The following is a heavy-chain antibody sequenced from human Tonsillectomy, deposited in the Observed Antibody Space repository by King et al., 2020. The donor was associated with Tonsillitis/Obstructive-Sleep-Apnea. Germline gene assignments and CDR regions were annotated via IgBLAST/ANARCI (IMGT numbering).Heavy chain of an antibody. J-gene: IGHJ4*02. D-gene: IGHD6-19*01. CDR3: ARGAGYSGGWYSHPIGEDFDY. V-gene: IGHV4-34*01. CDR2: INHSGST. Sequence: VQLQQWGAGLLKPSETLSLTCAVYGGSFGGYYWSWIRQPPGKGLEWIGEINHSGSTNYNPSLKSRVTISVDTSKNQFSLKLSSVTAADTAVYYCARGAGYSGGWYSHPIGEDFDYWGQGTLVTVSS. CDR1: GGSFGGYY.